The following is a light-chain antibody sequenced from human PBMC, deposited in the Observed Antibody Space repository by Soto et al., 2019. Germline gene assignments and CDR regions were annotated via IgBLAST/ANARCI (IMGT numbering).Light chain of an antibody. CDR3: CSFAGNNHPVV. J-gene: IGLJ2*01. CDR1: SDSVSASHF. Sequence: QAVVTQEPSFSVSPGGTVTLTCGLSSDSVSASHFPSWYQQTPGQAPRTLIYNTNTRSSGVPDRFSGSILGNRAALTITGAQADDESDYYCCSFAGNNHPVVFGGGTKLTVL. V-gene: IGLV8-61*01. CDR2: NTN.